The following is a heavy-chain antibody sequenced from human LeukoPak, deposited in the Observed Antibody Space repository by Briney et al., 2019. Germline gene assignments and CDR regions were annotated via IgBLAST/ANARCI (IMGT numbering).Heavy chain of an antibody. Sequence: SETLSLTCNVTGGSISSGSYYWSWIRQPAGKGLEWIGRIYSSGSTNYNSSLNSRVTISLDTSKNQFSLKLSSVTASDTAVYYCASNGAGVSYSYYFDNWGQGTLVTVSS. CDR3: ASNGAGVSYSYYFDN. CDR1: GGSISSGSYY. J-gene: IGHJ4*02. D-gene: IGHD2-8*01. V-gene: IGHV4-61*02. CDR2: IYSSGST.